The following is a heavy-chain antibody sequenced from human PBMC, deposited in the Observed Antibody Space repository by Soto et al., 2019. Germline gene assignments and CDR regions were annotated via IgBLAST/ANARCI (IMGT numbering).Heavy chain of an antibody. D-gene: IGHD6-6*01. CDR3: ARHLGIAARPDLPYYYMDV. CDR1: GYSFTSYW. Sequence: EVQLVQSGAEVKKPGESLKISCKGSGYSFTSYWIGWVRQMPGKGLEWMGIIYPGDSDTRYSPSFQGQVTISADKSISTAYLQWSSLKASDTAMYYCARHLGIAARPDLPYYYMDVWGKGTTVTVSS. J-gene: IGHJ6*03. V-gene: IGHV5-51*01. CDR2: IYPGDSDT.